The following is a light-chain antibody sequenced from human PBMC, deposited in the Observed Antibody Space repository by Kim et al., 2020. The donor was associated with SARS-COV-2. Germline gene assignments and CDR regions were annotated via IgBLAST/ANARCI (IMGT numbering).Light chain of an antibody. CDR1: QTVLYNSNNKNY. V-gene: IGKV4-1*01. Sequence: RATLNCKSSQTVLYNSNNKNYLAWYQQKPGQAPKLLIYWASIWESGVSDRFSGSGSETDFTLTISSLQAEDVAVYYCQQYYSTPPSFGQGTKLEI. J-gene: IGKJ2*03. CDR2: WAS. CDR3: QQYYSTPPS.